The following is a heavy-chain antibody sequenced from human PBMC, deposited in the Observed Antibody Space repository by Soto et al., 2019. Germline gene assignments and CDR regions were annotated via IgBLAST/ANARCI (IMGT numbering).Heavy chain of an antibody. CDR2: INSDGSST. V-gene: IGHV3-74*01. Sequence: GGSLTLSCAASGFTFSSYWMHLVRQTPGKGLVWVSRINSDGSSTSYADSVKGRFTISRDNAKNTVYLQMNSLRAEDTAVYYCASHPLTMTYLDYWGQGTRVTVSS. J-gene: IGHJ4*02. CDR1: GFTFSSYW. D-gene: IGHD3-22*01. CDR3: ASHPLTMTYLDY.